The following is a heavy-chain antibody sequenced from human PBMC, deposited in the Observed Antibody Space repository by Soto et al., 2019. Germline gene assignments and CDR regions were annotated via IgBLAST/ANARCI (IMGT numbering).Heavy chain of an antibody. D-gene: IGHD1-20*01. CDR1: GFTFSSYS. V-gene: IGHV3-21*01. Sequence: EVQLVESGGGLVKPGGSLRLSCAASGFTFSSYSMNWVRQAPGKGLEWVSSISSSSSYIYYADSVKGRFTISRDNAKNSLYRQMNGLRAEDTAVYYWAREGYNWNNNGDYWGQGTLVTVSS. J-gene: IGHJ4*02. CDR3: AREGYNWNNNGDY. CDR2: ISSSSSYI.